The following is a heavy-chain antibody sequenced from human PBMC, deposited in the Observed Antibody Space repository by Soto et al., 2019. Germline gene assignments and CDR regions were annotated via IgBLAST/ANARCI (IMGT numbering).Heavy chain of an antibody. CDR2: IYYSGST. Sequence: QVQLQESGPGLVKPSQTLSLTCTVSGGSISSGGYYWSWIRQHPGKGLEWIGYIYYSGSTYYNPSLKSRISKSVDTSKNKFSLKLSSVTAADTAVYYCAKDHGCSGGRCTVYFDYRCQGALVTVSS. CDR1: GGSISSGGYY. D-gene: IGHD2-15*01. V-gene: IGHV4-31*03. CDR3: AKDHGCSGGRCTVYFDY. J-gene: IGHJ4*02.